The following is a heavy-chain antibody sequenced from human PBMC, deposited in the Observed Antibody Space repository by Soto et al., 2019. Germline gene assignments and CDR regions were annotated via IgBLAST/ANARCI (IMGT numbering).Heavy chain of an antibody. CDR1: GYSFTSHG. Sequence: QVQLVQSGAAVKKPGASVRVSCKASGYSFTSHGISWLRQAPGQWLEWLGWISPFHGSTNYAQKVQDRVTMTTDTSTSTAYLELRSLRSADTAVYYCARFSSTGWPRGYFDEWGQGTLVTVSS. CDR2: ISPFHGST. CDR3: ARFSSTGWPRGYFDE. J-gene: IGHJ4*02. V-gene: IGHV1-18*01. D-gene: IGHD6-19*01.